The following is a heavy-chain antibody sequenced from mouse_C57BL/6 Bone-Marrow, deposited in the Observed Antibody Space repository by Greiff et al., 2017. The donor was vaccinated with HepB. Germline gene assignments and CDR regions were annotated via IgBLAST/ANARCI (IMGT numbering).Heavy chain of an antibody. CDR1: GYTFTDYY. CDR2: INPYNGGT. D-gene: IGHD3-3*01. CDR3: ARRAGVEY. V-gene: IGHV1-19*01. Sequence: VQLQQSGPVLVKPGASVKMSCKASGYTFTDYYMNWVKQSHGKSLEWIGVINPYNGGTNYNQKFKGKATLTVDKSSSTAYMELNSLTSEASAVYYCARRAGVEYWGQGTTLTVSS. J-gene: IGHJ2*01.